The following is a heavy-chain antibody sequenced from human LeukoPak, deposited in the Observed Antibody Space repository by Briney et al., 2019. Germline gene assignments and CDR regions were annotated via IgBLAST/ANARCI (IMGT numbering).Heavy chain of an antibody. D-gene: IGHD6-13*01. Sequence: ASVKVSCKASGYTFTSYYMHWVRQAPGQGLEWMGIINPSGGSTSYAQKFQGRVAMTRDTSTSTVYMELSSLRSEDTAVYYCARDLVAAADDYWGQGTLVTVSS. V-gene: IGHV1-46*01. J-gene: IGHJ4*02. CDR1: GYTFTSYY. CDR2: INPSGGST. CDR3: ARDLVAAADDY.